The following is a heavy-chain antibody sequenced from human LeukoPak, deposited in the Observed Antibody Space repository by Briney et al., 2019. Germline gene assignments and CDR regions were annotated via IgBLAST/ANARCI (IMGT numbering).Heavy chain of an antibody. CDR2: ISYDGSNK. J-gene: IGHJ6*02. V-gene: IGHV3-30*03. CDR3: ARDIRHSSHDYYYGLDV. Sequence: PGKSLRLSCAASGFTFNNYGMHWVRQAPGKGLEWVAVISYDGSNKYYADSVKGRFTISRDNSKNTLYLQMNSLRAEDTAVYYCARDIRHSSHDYYYGLDVWGQGAPVTVSS. D-gene: IGHD1-1*01. CDR1: GFTFNNYG.